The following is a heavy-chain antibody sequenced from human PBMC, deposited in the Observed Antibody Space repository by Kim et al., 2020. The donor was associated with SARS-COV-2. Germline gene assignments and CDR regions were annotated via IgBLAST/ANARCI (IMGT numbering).Heavy chain of an antibody. CDR2: ISRNRGSI. Sequence: GGSLRLSCVASGFTFDDYAMHWVRQAPGKGLEWVSGISRNRGSIGYADSVKGRFTISRDNAKNSLYLQMNSLRVEDTALYYCAKDIRVVAGRVNYYYGMDVWGQRATVTVSS. D-gene: IGHD6-19*01. CDR3: AKDIRVVAGRVNYYYGMDV. J-gene: IGHJ6*02. CDR1: GFTFDDYA. V-gene: IGHV3-9*01.